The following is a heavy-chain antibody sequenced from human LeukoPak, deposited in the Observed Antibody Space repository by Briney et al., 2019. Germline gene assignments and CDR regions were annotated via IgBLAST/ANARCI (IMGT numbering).Heavy chain of an antibody. V-gene: IGHV4-61*01. CDR2: IYYSGST. CDR1: GDPVSNGNYY. J-gene: IGHJ4*02. Sequence: SETLSLTCTVSGDPVSNGNYYWSWIRQPPGKGLEWIGYIYYSGSTNYNPSLKSRVTISVDTSKNQFSLKLSSVTAADTAVYYCARGGWYSYGHWGQGTLVTVSS. D-gene: IGHD5-18*01. CDR3: ARGGWYSYGH.